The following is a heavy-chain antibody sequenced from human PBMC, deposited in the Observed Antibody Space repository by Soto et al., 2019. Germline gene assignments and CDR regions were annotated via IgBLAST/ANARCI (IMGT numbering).Heavy chain of an antibody. CDR2: IDAGNGNT. V-gene: IGHV1-3*01. J-gene: IGHJ4*02. Sequence: GASVKVSCKASGYTFTSYAMHWVRQAPGQRLEWIGKIDAGNGNTKYSRKFQGRVTITRDTSANTAYMELRSLRSEDTAVYYCAREPLWWGDLFSYFDSGGQGALVTVSS. D-gene: IGHD3-10*01. CDR3: AREPLWWGDLFSYFDS. CDR1: GYTFTSYA.